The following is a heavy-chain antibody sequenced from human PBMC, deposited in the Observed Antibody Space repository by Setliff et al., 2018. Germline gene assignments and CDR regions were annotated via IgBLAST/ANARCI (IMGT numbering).Heavy chain of an antibody. Sequence: SETLSLTCAVYGGSFSGYYWSWIRQPPGKGLEWIGEINHSGITNYNPSLKSRVTISVDTSKNQFSLNLTSVTAADTAVYYCARGGSTIASRPDLVYFDSWGRGALVTVSS. J-gene: IGHJ4*02. D-gene: IGHD6-6*01. V-gene: IGHV4-34*01. CDR3: ARGGSTIASRPDLVYFDS. CDR2: INHSGIT. CDR1: GGSFSGYY.